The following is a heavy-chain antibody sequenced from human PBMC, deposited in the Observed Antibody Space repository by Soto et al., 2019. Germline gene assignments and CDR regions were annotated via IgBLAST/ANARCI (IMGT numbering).Heavy chain of an antibody. V-gene: IGHV5-51*01. J-gene: IGHJ6*04. CDR1: VYIFTSYW. CDR3: ARTRRGSSIQGDHYDMDL. CDR2: IYPSDSDT. D-gene: IGHD2-2*01. Sequence: PGESLKVSCNGSVYIFTSYWVGWVRQMPGRGLEWMVIIYPSDSDTRYSPSSQGQVTISSDKSISTAYRQRNSLKASDTAMYSCARTRRGSSIQGDHYDMDLWGKGTTVTVSS.